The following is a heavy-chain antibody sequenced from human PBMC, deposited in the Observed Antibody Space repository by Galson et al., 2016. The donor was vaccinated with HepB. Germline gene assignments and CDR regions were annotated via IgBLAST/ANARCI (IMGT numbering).Heavy chain of an antibody. D-gene: IGHD3-10*01. CDR3: AKGGYYGSGFPCGFDY. V-gene: IGHV3-23*01. CDR1: GFTFNTYA. CDR2: ITGSGDIK. J-gene: IGHJ4*02. Sequence: SLRLSCAASGFTFNTYAMSWVRQAPGKGLEWVASITGSGDIKYNADSVEGRFTISRDNPKHTVYLQMNSLRLEDTAVYYCAKGGYYGSGFPCGFDYWGQGTLVTVSS.